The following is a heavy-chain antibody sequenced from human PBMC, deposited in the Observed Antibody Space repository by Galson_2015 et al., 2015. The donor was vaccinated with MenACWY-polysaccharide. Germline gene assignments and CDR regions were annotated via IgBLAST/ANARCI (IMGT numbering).Heavy chain of an antibody. CDR1: DYSIRSGYF. CDR3: ARVEKYSGSFYILY. CDR2: IFHSGTT. D-gene: IGHD1-26*01. J-gene: IGHJ4*02. V-gene: IGHV4-38-2*01. Sequence: ETLSLTCAVSDYSIRSGYFWGWIRQPPGKGLEWIASIFHSGTTYYNPSLKSRVTISVDTSKNQFSLMLSSVTAADTAVYYCARVEKYSGSFYILYWGQGTLVTVSS.